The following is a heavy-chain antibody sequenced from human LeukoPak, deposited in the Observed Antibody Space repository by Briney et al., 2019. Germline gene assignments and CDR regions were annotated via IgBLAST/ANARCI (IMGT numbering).Heavy chain of an antibody. J-gene: IGHJ6*04. V-gene: IGHV3-64D*06. D-gene: IGHD6-13*01. CDR1: GFTFSSYA. CDR3: VKDHEPAAAGTYYYYGMDV. CDR2: ISSNGGST. Sequence: GGSQRLSCSASGFTFSSYAMHWVRQAPGKGLEYVSAISSNGGSTYYADSVKGRFTISRDNSKNTLYLQMSSLRAEDTAVYYCVKDHEPAAAGTYYYYGMDVWGKGTTVTVSS.